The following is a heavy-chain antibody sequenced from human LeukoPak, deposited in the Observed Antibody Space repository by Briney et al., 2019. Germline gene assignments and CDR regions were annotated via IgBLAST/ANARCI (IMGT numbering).Heavy chain of an antibody. CDR3: ARMGRLNFDY. J-gene: IGHJ4*02. CDR1: GFTFSSYE. CDR2: ISSSGSTI. D-gene: IGHD6-25*01. V-gene: IGHV3-48*03. Sequence: GGSLRLSCAASGFTFSSYEMNWVRQAPGKGLEWVSYISSSGSTIYYADSVKGRFTISRDNAENSLYLQMNSLRAEDTAVYYCARMGRLNFDYWGQGTLVTVSS.